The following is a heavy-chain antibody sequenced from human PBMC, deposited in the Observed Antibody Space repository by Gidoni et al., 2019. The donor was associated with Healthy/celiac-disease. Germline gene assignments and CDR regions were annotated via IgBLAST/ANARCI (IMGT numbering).Heavy chain of an antibody. J-gene: IGHJ4*02. CDR2: IYSGGST. Sequence: EVQLVESGGGLVQPGGSLRLYCAASGFTVSSNYMSWVRQAPGKGLEWVSVIYSGGSTYYADSVKGRFTISRDNSKNTLYLQMNSLRAEDTAVYYCARDRHCSSTSCYANSWGQGTLVTVSS. CDR1: GFTVSSNY. CDR3: ARDRHCSSTSCYANS. V-gene: IGHV3-66*02. D-gene: IGHD2-2*01.